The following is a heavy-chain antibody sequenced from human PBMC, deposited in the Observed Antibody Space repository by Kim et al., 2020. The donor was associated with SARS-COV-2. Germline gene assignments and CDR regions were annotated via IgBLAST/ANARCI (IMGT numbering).Heavy chain of an antibody. CDR1: GFTVSSNY. D-gene: IGHD2-2*02. CDR2: IYSGGST. V-gene: IGHV3-66*01. J-gene: IGHJ6*02. Sequence: GGSLRLFCAASGFTVSSNYMSWVRQAPGKGLEWVSVIYSGGSTYHADSVKGRFTISRDNSKNTLYLQMNSLRAEDTAVYYCARDDCSSTSCYRDYYYYYGMDVWGQGSTVTVSS. CDR3: ARDDCSSTSCYRDYYYYYGMDV.